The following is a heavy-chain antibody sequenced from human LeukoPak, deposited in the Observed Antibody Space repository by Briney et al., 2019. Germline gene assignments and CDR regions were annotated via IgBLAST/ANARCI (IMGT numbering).Heavy chain of an antibody. D-gene: IGHD3-22*01. Sequence: PGGSLRLSCAASGFTVSNNYMSWVRQAPGKGLEWVSVIYSGGSTYYADSVKGRFTISRDNSKNTLYLQMNSLRAEDTAVYYCARDGAEEDRPLIVRYGAFDIWGQGTMVTVSS. V-gene: IGHV3-53*01. CDR3: ARDGAEEDRPLIVRYGAFDI. J-gene: IGHJ3*02. CDR2: IYSGGST. CDR1: GFTVSNNY.